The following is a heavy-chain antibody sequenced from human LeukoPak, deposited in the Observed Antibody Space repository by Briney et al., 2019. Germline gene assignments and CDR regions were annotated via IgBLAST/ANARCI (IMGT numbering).Heavy chain of an antibody. D-gene: IGHD1-7*01. Sequence: GGSLRLSCAASGFTFSSYAMSWVRQAPGKGLEWVSAISGSGGSTYYADSVKGRFTISRNNAKNSLYLQMNSLRAEDTAVYYCASAIITGTTIYYYYYMDVWGKGTTVTVSS. CDR3: ASAIITGTTIYYYYYMDV. J-gene: IGHJ6*03. CDR1: GFTFSSYA. CDR2: ISGSGGST. V-gene: IGHV3-23*01.